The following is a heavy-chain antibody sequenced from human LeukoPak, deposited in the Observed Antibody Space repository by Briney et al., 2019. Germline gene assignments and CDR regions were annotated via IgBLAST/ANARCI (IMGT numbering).Heavy chain of an antibody. D-gene: IGHD5-12*01. CDR1: GFTFSSYG. V-gene: IGHV3-33*01. CDR2: IWYDGSNK. Sequence: PGRSLRLSCAASGFTFSSYGMHWVRQAPGKGLEWVAVIWYDGSNKYYADSVKGRFTISRDNSKNTLYLQMNSLRAEDTAVYYCARDLLSGDGGMDVWGQGTTVTVSS. CDR3: ARDLLSGDGGMDV. J-gene: IGHJ6*02.